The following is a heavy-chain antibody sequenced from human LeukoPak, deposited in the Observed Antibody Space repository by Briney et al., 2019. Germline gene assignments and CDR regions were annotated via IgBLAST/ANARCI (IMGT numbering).Heavy chain of an antibody. CDR1: GYTFTGYY. D-gene: IGHD3-10*01. CDR3: AKDLETINPTMD. CDR2: INPNSGGT. Sequence: GASVKVSCKASGYTFTGYYMHWVRQAPGQGLEWMGRINPNSGGTNYAQKFQGRVTMTRDTSISTAYMELSRLRSDDTAVYYCAKDLETINPTMDWGQGTLVTVSS. J-gene: IGHJ4*02. V-gene: IGHV1-2*06.